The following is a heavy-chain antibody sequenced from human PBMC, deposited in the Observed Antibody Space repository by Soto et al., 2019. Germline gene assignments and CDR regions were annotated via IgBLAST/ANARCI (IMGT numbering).Heavy chain of an antibody. CDR2: ISGSGGST. V-gene: IGHV3-23*01. Sequence: GGSLRLSCAASGFTFSSYAMSWVRQAPGKGLEWVSAISGSGGSTYYADSVKGRFTISRDNSKNTLYLQMNSLRAEDTAVYYCAKDPVHELLWFGGYYMDVWGKGTTVTVSS. J-gene: IGHJ6*03. CDR3: AKDPVHELLWFGGYYMDV. D-gene: IGHD3-10*01. CDR1: GFTFSSYA.